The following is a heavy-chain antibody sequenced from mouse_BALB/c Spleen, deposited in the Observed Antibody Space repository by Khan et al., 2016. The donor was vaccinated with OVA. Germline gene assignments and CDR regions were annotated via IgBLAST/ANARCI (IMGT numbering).Heavy chain of an antibody. J-gene: IGHJ3*01. CDR2: IYCDDDK. CDR3: ARREIYYDYDGGFDY. CDR1: GFSLSTSGMG. Sequence: QVTLKESGPGILQPSQTLSLTCSFSGFSLSTSGMGVSWIRQPSGKGLEWLAHIYCDDDKRYNPSLKSRLTISKDTSRNQVFLKITSVDTTDTATYYCARREIYYDYDGGFDYWGQGTLVTVSA. D-gene: IGHD2-4*01. V-gene: IGHV8-12*01.